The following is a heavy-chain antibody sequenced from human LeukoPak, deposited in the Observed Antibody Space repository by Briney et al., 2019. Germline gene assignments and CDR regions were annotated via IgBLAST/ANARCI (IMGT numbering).Heavy chain of an antibody. Sequence: QAGGSLRLSCAASGFTFSSYSMNWVRQAPGKGLEWVSYISTSSTTTMYADSVKGRFTISRDNAENSLYLQMNSLRAEDTGVYYCARDTESSYNWFDPWGRGTLVTVSS. CDR3: ARDTESSYNWFDP. CDR1: GFTFSSYS. CDR2: ISTSSTTT. V-gene: IGHV3-48*01. D-gene: IGHD6-19*01. J-gene: IGHJ5*02.